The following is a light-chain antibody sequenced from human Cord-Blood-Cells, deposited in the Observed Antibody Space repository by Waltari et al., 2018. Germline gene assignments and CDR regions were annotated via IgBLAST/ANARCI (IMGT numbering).Light chain of an antibody. Sequence: EIVLTHSPGTLSLSPRERATHSCRASPSVISSYLAWYQQKPGQAPRLLTYGASSRATGIPDRFSGSGSGTDFTLTISRLEPEDFAVYYCQQYGSSPRLTFGGGTKVEIK. J-gene: IGKJ4*01. CDR1: PSVISSY. V-gene: IGKV3-20*01. CDR3: QQYGSSPRLT. CDR2: GAS.